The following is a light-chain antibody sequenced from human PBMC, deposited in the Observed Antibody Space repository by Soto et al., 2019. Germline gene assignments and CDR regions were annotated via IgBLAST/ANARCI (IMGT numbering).Light chain of an antibody. CDR1: SSGVGGYNY. V-gene: IGLV2-8*01. Sequence: QSALTKPPCASWSPGQSVTISCTETSSGVGGYNYVSWYQQHPGKAPKLMIYEVSKRPSGVPDRFSGSKSGNTASLTVSGLQAEDEPDYYCSSYAGSNNVAFGGGTKLTVL. CDR2: EVS. J-gene: IGLJ2*01. CDR3: SSYAGSNNVA.